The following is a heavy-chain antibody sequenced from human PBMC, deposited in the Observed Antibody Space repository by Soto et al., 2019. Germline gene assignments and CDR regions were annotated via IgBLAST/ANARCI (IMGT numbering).Heavy chain of an antibody. V-gene: IGHV3-23*01. CDR1: GFTFSSYA. J-gene: IGHJ4*02. D-gene: IGHD3-3*01. CDR3: AKDFGVLTYGFDY. CDR2: ISGGGGNT. Sequence: GGSLRLSCAASGFTFSSYAMSWVRQATGKGLEWVSGISGGGGNTNYGDTVKGRFTISRDKSNNRLYLQMHSLRAEATAVYYCAKDFGVLTYGFDYWGQGTLVTVSS.